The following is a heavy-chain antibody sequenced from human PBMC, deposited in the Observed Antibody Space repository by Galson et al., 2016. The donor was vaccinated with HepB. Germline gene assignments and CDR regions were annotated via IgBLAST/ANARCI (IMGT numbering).Heavy chain of an antibody. CDR3: ARAVMLGRGMDV. CDR1: GFTLGSSA. D-gene: IGHD3-10*01. Sequence: SLRLSCAASGFTLGSSAMSWVRQAPGKGLEWVSAIHNDGGSTYYADSVKGRFTLSRDNSKNTLYLQMNSLRAEDTAVYYCARAVMLGRGMDVWGQGTTVTVSS. V-gene: IGHV3-23*01. J-gene: IGHJ6*02. CDR2: IHNDGGST.